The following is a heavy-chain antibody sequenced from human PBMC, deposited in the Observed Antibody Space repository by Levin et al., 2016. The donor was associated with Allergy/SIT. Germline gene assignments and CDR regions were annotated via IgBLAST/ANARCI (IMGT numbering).Heavy chain of an antibody. CDR1: GGSISSGGYY. Sequence: SETLSLTCTVSGGSISSGGYYWSWIRQHPGKGLEWIGYIYYSGSTYYNPSLKSRVTISVDTSKNQFSLKLSSVTAADTAVYYCARGSGMYSSSQENYYYYYMDVWGKGTTVTVSS. CDR3: ARGSGMYSSSQENYYYYYMDV. D-gene: IGHD6-6*01. CDR2: IYYSGST. V-gene: IGHV4-31*03. J-gene: IGHJ6*03.